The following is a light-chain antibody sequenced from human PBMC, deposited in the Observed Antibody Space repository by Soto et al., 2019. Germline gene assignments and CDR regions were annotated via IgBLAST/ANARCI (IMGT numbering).Light chain of an antibody. V-gene: IGLV1-40*01. CDR1: SSNIGAHYD. CDR2: GNS. J-gene: IGLJ1*01. Sequence: QSVLTQPPSVSGAPGQRVTISCTGSSSNIGAHYDVHWYQQLPGTAPKLLIYGNSNRPSGVPDRFSGSKSGTSASLAITGLQAEDEADYYCPSYDNSLSVYVFGTGTKATVL. CDR3: PSYDNSLSVYV.